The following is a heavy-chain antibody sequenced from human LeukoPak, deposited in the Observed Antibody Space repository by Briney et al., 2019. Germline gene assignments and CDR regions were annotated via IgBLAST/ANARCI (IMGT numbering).Heavy chain of an antibody. D-gene: IGHD3-3*01. CDR2: IKQDGSEK. Sequence: GGSLRLSCAASGFTFSNYSMSRVRQAPWKGLEGVANIKQDGSEKYYVDSVKGRFTISRDNAKNSLYLQMTSLRAEDTAVYYCARDTRFWSAIDYWGQGTLVTVSS. V-gene: IGHV3-7*01. CDR1: GFTFSNYS. J-gene: IGHJ4*02. CDR3: ARDTRFWSAIDY.